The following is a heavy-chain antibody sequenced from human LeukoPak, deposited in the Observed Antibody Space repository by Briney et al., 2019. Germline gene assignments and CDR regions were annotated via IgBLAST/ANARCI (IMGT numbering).Heavy chain of an antibody. CDR3: ARGLGGSRTGFRFDP. Sequence: ASVKVSCKASGYTFTSYAMHWVRQAPGQRLEWMGWINAGNGNTKYSQKFQGRVTITSDTSASTAYMELSSLRSEDTAVYYCARGLGGSRTGFRFDPWGQGTLVTVSS. CDR2: INAGNGNT. V-gene: IGHV1-3*01. CDR1: GYTFTSYA. J-gene: IGHJ5*02. D-gene: IGHD3/OR15-3a*01.